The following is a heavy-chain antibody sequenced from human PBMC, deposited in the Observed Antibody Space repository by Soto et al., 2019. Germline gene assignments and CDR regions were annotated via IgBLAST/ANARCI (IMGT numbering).Heavy chain of an antibody. D-gene: IGHD2-15*01. CDR2: MNPNSGNT. CDR3: AIEVAAQGNDY. V-gene: IGHV1-8*01. CDR1: GYTFTSYD. Sequence: QVQMVQSGAEVKKPGASVKVSFKASGYTFTSYDINGVRQATGQGLVWMGWMNPNSGNTGYAQKFQGRVTMTRKTSISTAYMEVSSLRSEDTAVYYCAIEVAAQGNDYWGQGTLVTVSS. J-gene: IGHJ4*02.